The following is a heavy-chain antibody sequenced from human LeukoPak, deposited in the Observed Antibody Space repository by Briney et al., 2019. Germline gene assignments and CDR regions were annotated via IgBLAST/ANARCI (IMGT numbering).Heavy chain of an antibody. D-gene: IGHD3-22*01. Sequence: GGSLRLSCAASGFTFSSYAMSWVRQAPGKGLEWVSAISGSGGSTYYADSVKGRFTISRDNSKNTLYLQMNSLRAEDTAVYYCAKDRGNYYDSSGYYFFGYYFDYWGQGTLVTVSS. CDR1: GFTFSSYA. CDR2: ISGSGGST. CDR3: AKDRGNYYDSSGYYFFGYYFDY. J-gene: IGHJ4*02. V-gene: IGHV3-23*01.